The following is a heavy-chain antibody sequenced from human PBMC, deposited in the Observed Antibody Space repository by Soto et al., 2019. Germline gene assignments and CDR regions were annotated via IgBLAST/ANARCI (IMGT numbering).Heavy chain of an antibody. CDR1: GDTMSHNNW. Sequence: PSETLSLTYVASGDTMSHNNWMSWFLHPPGKGLEWIGEIHHSGSTNYNPSLKSRVTISLDKSKNEFSLKVSSVTAADTAVYYCGSVHRDLQPLVHYYYSMDVCGQGTIVT. J-gene: IGHJ6*02. V-gene: IGHV4-4*02. CDR2: IHHSGST. CDR3: GSVHRDLQPLVHYYYSMDV. D-gene: IGHD6-13*01.